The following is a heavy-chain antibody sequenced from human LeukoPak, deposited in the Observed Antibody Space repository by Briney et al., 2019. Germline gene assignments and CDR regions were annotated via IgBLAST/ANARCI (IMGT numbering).Heavy chain of an antibody. Sequence: ASVKVSCKASGYTLTSYYMHWVRQAPGQGLEWMGIINPSGGSTSYAQKFQGRVTMTKDTSTSTAYLELSSLITEGQAVYYCARDRQWELPFDDWGQGTLVTVSS. CDR3: ARDRQWELPFDD. CDR2: INPSGGST. D-gene: IGHD1-26*01. CDR1: GYTLTSYY. V-gene: IGHV1-46*01. J-gene: IGHJ4*02.